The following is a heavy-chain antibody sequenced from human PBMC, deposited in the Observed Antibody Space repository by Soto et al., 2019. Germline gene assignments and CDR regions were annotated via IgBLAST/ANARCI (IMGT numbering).Heavy chain of an antibody. CDR1: GFTFSSYA. V-gene: IGHV3-30-3*01. J-gene: IGHJ2*01. CDR2: ISYDGSNK. D-gene: IGHD4-17*01. CDR3: ASAPTTVVTSLYFDI. Sequence: QVQLVESGGGVVQPGRSLRLSCAASGFTFSSYAMHWVRQAPGKGLEWVAVISYDGSNKYYADSVKGRFTISRENSKNSLYLQRKTMRAADTAVYFCASAPTTVVTSLYFDIWGRRTLVTVSS.